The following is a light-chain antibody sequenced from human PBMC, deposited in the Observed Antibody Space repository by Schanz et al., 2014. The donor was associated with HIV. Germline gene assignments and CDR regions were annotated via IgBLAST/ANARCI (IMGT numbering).Light chain of an antibody. CDR3: LQHNSYPWT. CDR2: QAS. CDR1: QSISSW. Sequence: DIQMTQSPSTLSASVGDRVTITCRASQSISSWLAWYQQKPGRAPKLLIYQASTLETGVPSRFSGSGSGTEFTLTISSLQPEDFATYYCLQHNSYPWTFGQGTKVEIK. J-gene: IGKJ1*01. V-gene: IGKV1-5*03.